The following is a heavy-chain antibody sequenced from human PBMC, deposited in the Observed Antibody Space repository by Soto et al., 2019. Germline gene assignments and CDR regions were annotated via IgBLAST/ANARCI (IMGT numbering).Heavy chain of an antibody. V-gene: IGHV4-34*01. J-gene: IGHJ4*02. CDR2: INHSGST. D-gene: IGHD2-2*01. CDR1: GGSFSGYY. CDR3: ARGDCSSTNCYPEFFEY. Sequence: SETLSLTCAVYGGSFSGYYWSWIRQPPGKGLEWIGEINHSGSTNYNPSLKSRVTISVDTSKNQLSLKLSSATAADTAVYYCARGDCSSTNCYPEFFEYWGQGTLVTVSS.